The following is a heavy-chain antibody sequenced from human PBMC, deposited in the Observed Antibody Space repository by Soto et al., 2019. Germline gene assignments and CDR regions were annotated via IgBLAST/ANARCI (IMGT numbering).Heavy chain of an antibody. CDR1: GDSVTSGSYY. CDR3: AREWGLLPYYVMNV. D-gene: IGHD7-27*01. Sequence: SESLSLTCIVSGDSVTSGSYYWTWLRQPPGKGLEWIGYISYTGRTKYNPSLQSRVTISVDTSKNDFSLNLSSVTAADTAVYFCAREWGLLPYYVMNVWGHGTAVTVSS. V-gene: IGHV4-61*03. J-gene: IGHJ6*02. CDR2: ISYTGRT.